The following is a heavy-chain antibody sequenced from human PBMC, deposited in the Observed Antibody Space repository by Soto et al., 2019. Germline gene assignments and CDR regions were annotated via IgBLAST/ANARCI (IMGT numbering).Heavy chain of an antibody. J-gene: IGHJ4*02. V-gene: IGHV1-2*02. Sequence: GASVKVSCKASGYTFTGYYMHWVRQAPGQGLEWMGWINPNSGGTNYAQKFQGRVTMTRDTSISTAYMELSRLRSDDTAVYYCAREAPRIAAAGPYFDYWGQGTLVTVS. CDR2: INPNSGGT. CDR1: GYTFTGYY. D-gene: IGHD6-13*01. CDR3: AREAPRIAAAGPYFDY.